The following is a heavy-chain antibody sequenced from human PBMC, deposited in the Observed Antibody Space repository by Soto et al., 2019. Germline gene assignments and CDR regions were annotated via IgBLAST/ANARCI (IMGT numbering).Heavy chain of an antibody. CDR1: GGSVSSGSYY. J-gene: IGHJ4*02. CDR2: IYYSGST. V-gene: IGHV4-61*01. D-gene: IGHD2-15*01. Sequence: SETLSLTCTVSGGSVSSGSYYWSWIRQPPGKGLEWIGYIYYSGSTNYNPSLKSRVTISVDTSKNQFSLKLSSVTAADTAVYYCARVLGGVGYWGQGTLVTVSS. CDR3: ARVLGGVGY.